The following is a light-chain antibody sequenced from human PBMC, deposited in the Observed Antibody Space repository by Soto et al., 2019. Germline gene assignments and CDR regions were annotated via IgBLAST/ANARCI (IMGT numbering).Light chain of an antibody. Sequence: VMSQSQATLSVCQRERATIYCRASQSARISLGWYQQKPGQAPRLLIYDVSTRATGVPARFSGSGSGTEFTLTISSPQSEDFAVYYCQQYNNWPPTFGQGRRLAI. J-gene: IGKJ5*01. CDR1: QSARIS. CDR2: DVS. CDR3: QQYNNWPPT. V-gene: IGKV3-15*01.